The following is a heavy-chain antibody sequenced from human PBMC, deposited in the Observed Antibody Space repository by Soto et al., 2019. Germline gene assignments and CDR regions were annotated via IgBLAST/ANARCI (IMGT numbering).Heavy chain of an antibody. CDR1: DLNISNAW. J-gene: IGHJ6*02. CDR2: IKSKTDGGTT. CDR3: TTDGYCTNGVCYDYYFYGMDV. Sequence: PGGSKRHSNAASDLNISNAWMNWIRQKQGKGLEWVGRIKSKTDGGTTDYAAPVKGGFTISRDDSKNTLYLQMNSLKTEDTAVYYCTTDGYCTNGVCYDYYFYGMDVWGQGTTVTVSS. D-gene: IGHD2-8*01. V-gene: IGHV3-15*07.